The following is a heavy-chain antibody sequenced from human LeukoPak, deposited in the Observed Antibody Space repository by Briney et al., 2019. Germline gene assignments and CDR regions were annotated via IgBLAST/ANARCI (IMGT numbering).Heavy chain of an antibody. V-gene: IGHV3-9*01. Sequence: GGSLRLSCTASGFTFDDYAMHWVRQAPGKGLEWVSGISWNSGSIGYADSVKGRFTISRDNAKNSLYLQMNSLRAEDTALYYCAKFGVTFDYWGQGTLVTVSS. D-gene: IGHD3-16*01. J-gene: IGHJ4*02. CDR1: GFTFDDYA. CDR3: AKFGVTFDY. CDR2: ISWNSGSI.